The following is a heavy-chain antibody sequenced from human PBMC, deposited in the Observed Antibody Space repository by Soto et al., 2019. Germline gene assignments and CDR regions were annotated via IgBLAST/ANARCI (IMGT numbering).Heavy chain of an antibody. D-gene: IGHD5-18*01. V-gene: IGHV3-23*01. Sequence: EVQLLESGGGLVQPGGSLRLSCAASGFTFSSYAMSWVRQAPGKGLEWVSAISGSGGSTYYADSVKGRFTISRDNSKNTLYLQMNSLRAEDTAVYYCAKVAWIQLLVYWYFDLWGRGTLVTVSS. CDR3: AKVAWIQLLVYWYFDL. CDR2: ISGSGGST. J-gene: IGHJ2*01. CDR1: GFTFSSYA.